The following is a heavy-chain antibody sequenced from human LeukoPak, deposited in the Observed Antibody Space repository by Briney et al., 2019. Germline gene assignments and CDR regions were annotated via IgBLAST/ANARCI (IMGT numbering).Heavy chain of an antibody. J-gene: IGHJ4*02. D-gene: IGHD5-18*01. Sequence: GGSLRFSCAASGFTFSSYAMSWVRQAPGKGLEGVSAISGSGGSTYYADSVKGRFTISRDNSKNTLYLQMNSLRAEDTAVYYCAKGVRYSYGYVDYWGQGTLVTVSS. CDR2: ISGSGGST. V-gene: IGHV3-23*01. CDR3: AKGVRYSYGYVDY. CDR1: GFTFSSYA.